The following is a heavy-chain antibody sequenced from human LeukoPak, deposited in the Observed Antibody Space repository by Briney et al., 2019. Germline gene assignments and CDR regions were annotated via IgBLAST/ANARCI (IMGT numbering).Heavy chain of an antibody. D-gene: IGHD3-10*01. J-gene: IGHJ5*02. CDR2: IKQDGSEK. CDR1: GFTFSSYW. CDR3: ARVGVRSWLPRNWFDP. V-gene: IGHV3-7*01. Sequence: PGGSLRLSCAASGFTFSSYWMSWVRQAPGKGLEWVANIKQDGSEKYYVYSVKGRFTISRDNAKNSLYLQMNSLRAEDTAVYYCARVGVRSWLPRNWFDPWGQGTLVTVSS.